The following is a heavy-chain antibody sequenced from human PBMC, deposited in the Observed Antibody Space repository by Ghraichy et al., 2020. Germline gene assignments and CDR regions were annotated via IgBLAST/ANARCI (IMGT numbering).Heavy chain of an antibody. CDR1: GGSFSGYY. J-gene: IGHJ6*02. D-gene: IGHD3-10*01. CDR3: ARGEAGSYSHYYYYYGMDV. V-gene: IGHV4-34*01. CDR2: INHSGGT. Sequence: SETLSLTCAVYGGSFSGYYWSWIRQPPGKGLEWIGEINHSGGTNYNPSLKSRVTISVDTSKNQFSLKLSSVTAADTAVYYCARGEAGSYSHYYYYYGMDVWGQGTTVTVSS.